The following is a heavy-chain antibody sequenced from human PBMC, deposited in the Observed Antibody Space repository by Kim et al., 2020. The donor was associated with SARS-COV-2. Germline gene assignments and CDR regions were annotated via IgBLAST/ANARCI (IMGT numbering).Heavy chain of an antibody. Sequence: GGSLRLSCAASGFTFSSYAMHWVRQAPGKGLEWVAAISYDGSNKYYADSVKGRFTISRDNTKNTLYLQMNSLRAEDTAVYYCARVLVEYAYYYGMDVWGQGTTVTVSS. CDR2: ISYDGSNK. CDR3: ARVLVEYAYYYGMDV. J-gene: IGHJ6*02. D-gene: IGHD2-8*02. CDR1: GFTFSSYA. V-gene: IGHV3-30-3*01.